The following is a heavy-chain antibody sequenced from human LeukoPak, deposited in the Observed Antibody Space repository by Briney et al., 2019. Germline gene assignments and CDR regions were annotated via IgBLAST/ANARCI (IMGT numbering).Heavy chain of an antibody. CDR1: GFAFRSYA. V-gene: IGHV3-23*01. D-gene: IGHD6-6*01. CDR2: ISGSGDTT. J-gene: IGHJ4*02. CDR3: ARDSNIATRRYYFNS. Sequence: GGSLRLSCAASGFAFRSYAMSWVRQAPGKGREWVSAISGSGDTTDYADSVKGRFTISRDNSKDTLYLQMNSLRAEDTAIYSCARDSNIATRRYYFNSWGQGTLVTVSS.